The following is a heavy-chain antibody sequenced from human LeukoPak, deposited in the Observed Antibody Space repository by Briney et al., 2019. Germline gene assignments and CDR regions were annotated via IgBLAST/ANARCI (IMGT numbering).Heavy chain of an antibody. CDR3: ALSGPDYYDSSGYQRQFHY. CDR1: GGTFSSYA. CDR2: ITPILGTA. J-gene: IGHJ4*02. V-gene: IGHV1-69*04. D-gene: IGHD3-22*01. Sequence: SVKVSCKASGGTFSSYAISWVRQAPGQGLEWMGRITPILGTAKYVQKFQGRVTITADTSTSTAYMELSSLRSEDTAVYYCALSGPDYYDSSGYQRQFHYWGQGTLVTVSS.